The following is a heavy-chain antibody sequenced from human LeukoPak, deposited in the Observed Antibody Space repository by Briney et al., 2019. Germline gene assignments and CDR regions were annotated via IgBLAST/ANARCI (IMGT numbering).Heavy chain of an antibody. CDR2: IYYSGGT. D-gene: IGHD6-19*01. V-gene: IGHV4-39*01. CDR1: GGSISSSSYY. CDR3: ARQRRIAVAEGNWFDP. Sequence: SETLSLTCTVSGGSISSSSYYWGWIRQPPGKGLEWIGSIYYSGGTYYNPSPKSRVTISVDTSKNQFSLKLSSVTAADTAVYYCARQRRIAVAEGNWFDPWGQGTLVTVSS. J-gene: IGHJ5*02.